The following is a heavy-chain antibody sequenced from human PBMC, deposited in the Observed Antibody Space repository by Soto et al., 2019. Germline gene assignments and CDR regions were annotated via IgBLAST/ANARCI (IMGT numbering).Heavy chain of an antibody. CDR1: GFTFSSYA. Sequence: QVQLVESGGGVVQPGRSLRLSCAASGFTFSSYAMHWVRQAPGKGLEWVAITSYDGSNKYYADSVKGRFTISRDNSKNTLYVQRNSLRAEDTAVYYCARVDSSSPNYYYYAMDVWGQGTTVTVSS. V-gene: IGHV3-30-3*01. CDR2: TSYDGSNK. D-gene: IGHD6-6*01. J-gene: IGHJ6*02. CDR3: ARVDSSSPNYYYYAMDV.